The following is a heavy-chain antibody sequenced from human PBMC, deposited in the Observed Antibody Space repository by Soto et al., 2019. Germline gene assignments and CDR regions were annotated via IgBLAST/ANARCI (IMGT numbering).Heavy chain of an antibody. Sequence: QVQLVQSGAEVKKPGASVKVSCKASGYTYTNYGLSWVRQAPGQGLEWMGWISAYNGDTNYAQRLQGRVNMTTDTSTSTAYMELRSLRSDDTAVYYCARATGTYFRCFFDSWGQGTLVTVSS. CDR3: ARATGTYFRCFFDS. J-gene: IGHJ4*02. V-gene: IGHV1-18*04. CDR1: GYTYTNYG. CDR2: ISAYNGDT. D-gene: IGHD1-1*01.